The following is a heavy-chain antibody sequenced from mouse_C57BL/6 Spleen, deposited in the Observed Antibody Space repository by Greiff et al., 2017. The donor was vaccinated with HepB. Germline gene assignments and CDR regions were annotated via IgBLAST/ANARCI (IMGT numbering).Heavy chain of an antibody. J-gene: IGHJ2*01. CDR2: IYPRDGST. CDR3: ARGNYYYGSSYYFDY. V-gene: IGHV1-85*01. Sequence: LEESGPELVKPGASVKLSCKASGYTFTSYDINWVKQRPGQGLEWIGWIYPRDGSTKYNEKFKGKATLTVDTSSSTAYMELHSLTSEDSAVYFCARGNYYYGSSYYFDYWGQGTTLTVSS. D-gene: IGHD1-1*01. CDR1: GYTFTSYD.